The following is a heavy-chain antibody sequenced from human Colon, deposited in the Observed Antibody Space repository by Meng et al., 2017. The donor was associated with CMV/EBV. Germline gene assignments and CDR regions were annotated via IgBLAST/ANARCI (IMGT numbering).Heavy chain of an antibody. CDR1: FTFSSLA. D-gene: IGHD3-9*01. CDR3: AREAIDYDISYYYGMDV. Sequence: FTFSSLAMHWVRQAPGKWLEWVAVISYDGSNKYYADSVKGRFTISRDNSKNTLYLQMNSLRAEDTAVYYCAREAIDYDISYYYGMDVWGQGTTVTVSS. CDR2: ISYDGSNK. J-gene: IGHJ6*02. V-gene: IGHV3-30-3*01.